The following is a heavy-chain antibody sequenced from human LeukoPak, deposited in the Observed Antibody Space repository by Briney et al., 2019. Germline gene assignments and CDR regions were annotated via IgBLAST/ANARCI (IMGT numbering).Heavy chain of an antibody. V-gene: IGHV4-34*01. D-gene: IGHD6-13*01. Sequence: SETLSLTCAVYGGSFSGYYWSWIRQPPGKGLEWIGEINHSGSTNYNPSLKSRVTISVDTSKNQFSLKLSSVTAADTAVYYCARRRADYFDYWGQGTLVTVSS. J-gene: IGHJ4*02. CDR1: GGSFSGYY. CDR3: ARRRADYFDY. CDR2: INHSGST.